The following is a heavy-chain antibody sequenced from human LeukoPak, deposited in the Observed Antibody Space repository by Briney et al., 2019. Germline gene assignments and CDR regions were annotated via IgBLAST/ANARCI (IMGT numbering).Heavy chain of an antibody. CDR1: GGSISSSSYY. Sequence: SETLSLTCTVSGGSISSSSYYWGWIRQPPGKGLEWIGSIYYSGSTYYNPSLKSRVTISVDTSKNQFSLKLSSVTAADTAVYYWASPRGVGASPYYFDYGGRGTLVTVPS. V-gene: IGHV4-39*01. J-gene: IGHJ4*02. D-gene: IGHD1-26*01. CDR2: IYYSGST. CDR3: ASPRGVGASPYYFDY.